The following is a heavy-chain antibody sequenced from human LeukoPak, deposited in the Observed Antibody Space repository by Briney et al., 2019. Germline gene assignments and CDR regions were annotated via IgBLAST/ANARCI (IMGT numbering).Heavy chain of an antibody. V-gene: IGHV3-23*01. D-gene: IGHD6-19*01. CDR1: GFIFRDYA. CDR2: LRGDGET. Sequence: GGSLRLSCVASGFIFRDYAMSWVRQAPAGGLEWVSSLRGDGETFYTDSVQGRLTLSRGHSRNTAYLQLSNLRVKETPVYFCAKAGWDSSAGAGLWGQGTLVTVS. CDR3: AKAGWDSSAGAGL. J-gene: IGHJ4*02.